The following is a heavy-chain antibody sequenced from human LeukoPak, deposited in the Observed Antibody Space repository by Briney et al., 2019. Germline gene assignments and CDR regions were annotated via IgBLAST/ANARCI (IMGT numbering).Heavy chain of an antibody. Sequence: TPSGTLSLTCGVSVGSISSGNWWSWVRQSPGKGLEWIGEIYHNGTPNCNPSLKSRVTISADTFKNHFSLKLTSVTAADTAVYYCATAPILRGEGGEHYKYGMDVWGQGTTVIVSS. D-gene: IGHD2-2*02. CDR1: VGSISSGNW. V-gene: IGHV4-4*02. J-gene: IGHJ6*02. CDR2: IYHNGTP. CDR3: ATAPILRGEGGEHYKYGMDV.